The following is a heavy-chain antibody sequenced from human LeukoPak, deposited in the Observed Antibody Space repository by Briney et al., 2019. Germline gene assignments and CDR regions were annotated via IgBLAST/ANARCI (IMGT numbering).Heavy chain of an antibody. J-gene: IGHJ6*04. Sequence: SETLSLTCTVSGYSISSGYYGGWIRQPPGKGLEWIGSIYHSESTYYNPSLKSRVTISVDTSKNQFSLKLSSVTAADTAVYYCARDRGVWGKGTTVTVSS. CDR2: IYHSEST. CDR3: ARDRGV. CDR1: GYSISSGYY. V-gene: IGHV4-38-2*02.